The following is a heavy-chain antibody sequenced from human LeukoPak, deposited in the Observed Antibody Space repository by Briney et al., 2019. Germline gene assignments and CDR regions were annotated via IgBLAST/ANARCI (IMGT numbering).Heavy chain of an antibody. V-gene: IGHV1-3*03. CDR2: INAGNGNT. Sequence: ASVKVSCKASGYTFTSYAMHWVRQAPAQRLEWMGWINAGNGNTKYSQEFQGRVTITRDTSASTAYMELSSLRSEDMAVYYCARGGFLEWSFDYWGQGTLVTVSS. D-gene: IGHD3-3*01. J-gene: IGHJ4*02. CDR3: ARGGFLEWSFDY. CDR1: GYTFTSYA.